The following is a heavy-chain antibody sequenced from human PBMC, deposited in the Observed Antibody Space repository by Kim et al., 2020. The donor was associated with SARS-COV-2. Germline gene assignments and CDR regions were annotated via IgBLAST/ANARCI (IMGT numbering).Heavy chain of an antibody. CDR2: TYYRSKWYN. D-gene: IGHD3-22*01. V-gene: IGHV6-1*01. J-gene: IGHJ6*02. Sequence: SQTLSLTCAILGDSVSSNSAAWNWIRQSPSRGHEWLGRTYYRSKWYNEYAVSVTSRITIKPDTSKNQFSLQVNSVIPEDTAVYYCTRDYEHGMGVWGQGTTVTVSS. CDR1: GDSVSSNSAA. CDR3: TRDYEHGMGV.